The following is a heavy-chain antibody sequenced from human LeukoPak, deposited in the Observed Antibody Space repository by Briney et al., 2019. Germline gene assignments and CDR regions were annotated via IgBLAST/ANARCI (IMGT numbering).Heavy chain of an antibody. D-gene: IGHD2-2*01. CDR3: TRYRDIVVVPAAIVDY. J-gene: IGHJ4*02. CDR2: IRGKAYGGTT. V-gene: IGHV3-49*04. Sequence: PGGSLRLSCTASGFTFGDYAMSWVRQAPGKGLEWVGFIRGKAYGGTTEYAASVKGRFTISRDDSKSIAYLQMNSLKTEDTAVYYCTRYRDIVVVPAAIVDYWGQGTLVTVSS. CDR1: GFTFGDYA.